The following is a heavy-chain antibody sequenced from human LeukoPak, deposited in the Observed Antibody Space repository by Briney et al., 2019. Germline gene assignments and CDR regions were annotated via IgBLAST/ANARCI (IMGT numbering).Heavy chain of an antibody. Sequence: SETLSLTCTVSSGSISSSSYYWGWIRQPPGKGLEWIGSIYYSGSTYYNPSLKSRVTISVDTSKNQFSLKLSSVTAADTAVYYCASNIVVVPAATFYWGQGTLVTVSS. CDR3: ASNIVVVPAATFY. J-gene: IGHJ4*02. CDR2: IYYSGST. D-gene: IGHD2-2*01. CDR1: SGSISSSSYY. V-gene: IGHV4-39*01.